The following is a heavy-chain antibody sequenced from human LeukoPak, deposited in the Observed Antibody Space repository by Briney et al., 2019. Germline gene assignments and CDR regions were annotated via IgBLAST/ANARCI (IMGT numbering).Heavy chain of an antibody. CDR1: GGTFSSYA. CDR3: ARESSSHYNAIDY. CDR2: IIPIFGTA. V-gene: IGHV1-69*05. J-gene: IGHJ4*02. D-gene: IGHD6-13*01. Sequence: GSSVKVSCKASGGTFSSYAISWVRQAPGQGLEWMGGIIPIFGTANYAQKFRGRVTITTDESTSTAYMELSSLRSEDTAVYYCARESSSHYNAIDYWGQGTLVTVSS.